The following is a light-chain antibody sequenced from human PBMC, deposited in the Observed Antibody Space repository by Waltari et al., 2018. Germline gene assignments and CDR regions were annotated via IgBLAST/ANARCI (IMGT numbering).Light chain of an antibody. CDR1: QRLSNW. Sequence: TCRASQRLSNWLAWYQQKPVKAPKVLIYKASTLESGVPSRFSGSGSGTEFTLTISSLQPDDFATYYCQQYRNLWTFGQGTKVEIK. V-gene: IGKV1-5*03. CDR2: KAS. CDR3: QQYRNLWT. J-gene: IGKJ1*01.